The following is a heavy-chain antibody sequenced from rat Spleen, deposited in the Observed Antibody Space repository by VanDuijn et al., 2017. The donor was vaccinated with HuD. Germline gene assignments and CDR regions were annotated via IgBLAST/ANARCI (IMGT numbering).Heavy chain of an antibody. CDR2: IKTKPKNYAI. J-gene: IGHJ3*01. CDR1: GFTFSDAA. CDR3: KANHGGFFAY. D-gene: IGHD1-11*01. Sequence: VQVVESGGGLVQPKESLKISCAASGFTFSDAAIYWVRQAPGRGLEWVARIKTKPKNYAIYYAASVKGRFTISRDDSKSMVYLQMDNLKTEDTAKYYCKANHGGFFAYWGQGTLVTVSS. V-gene: IGHV10-5*01.